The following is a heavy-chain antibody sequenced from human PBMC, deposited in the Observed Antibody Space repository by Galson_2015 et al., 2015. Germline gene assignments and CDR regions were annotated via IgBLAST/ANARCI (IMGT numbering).Heavy chain of an antibody. Sequence: TLSLTCAVSGGSISSGGYSWSWIRQPPGKGLEWIGYIYHSGSTYYNPSLKSRVTISVDRSKNQFSLKLSSVTAADTAVYYCARRDYDILTGQGIFDYWGQGTLVTVSS. J-gene: IGHJ4*02. D-gene: IGHD3-9*01. V-gene: IGHV4-30-2*01. CDR1: GGSISSGGYS. CDR3: ARRDYDILTGQGIFDY. CDR2: IYHSGST.